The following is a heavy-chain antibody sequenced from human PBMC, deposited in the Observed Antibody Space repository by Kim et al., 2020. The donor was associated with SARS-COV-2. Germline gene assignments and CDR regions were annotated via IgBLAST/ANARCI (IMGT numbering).Heavy chain of an antibody. D-gene: IGHD6-13*01. J-gene: IGHJ2*01. V-gene: IGHV4-39*01. Sequence: LKSRVTISVHTSKNQSSLKLSSVTAAETAVYYCARHSKRQQLAYWYFDLWGRGTLVTVSS. CDR3: ARHSKRQQLAYWYFDL.